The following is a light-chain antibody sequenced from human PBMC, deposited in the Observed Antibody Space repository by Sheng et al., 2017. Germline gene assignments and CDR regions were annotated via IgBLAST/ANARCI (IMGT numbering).Light chain of an antibody. CDR1: ESISDW. V-gene: IGKV1-5*03. CDR3: QQYSDDWS. Sequence: DIQMTQSPSTLSASVGDRVTITCRASESISDWLAWYQQKPGKAPKVLIYKASNLESGVPSRFSGGGSGTQFTLTITNLQPDDFATYYCQQYSDDWSFGQGTKVENK. CDR2: KAS. J-gene: IGKJ1*01.